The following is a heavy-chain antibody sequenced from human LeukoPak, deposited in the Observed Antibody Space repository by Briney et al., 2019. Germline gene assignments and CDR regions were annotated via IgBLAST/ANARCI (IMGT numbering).Heavy chain of an antibody. CDR1: GGSISSYY. Sequence: SETLSLTCTVSGGSISSYYWSWIRQPPGKGLEWIGYIYYSRSTNYNPSLKSRVTISVDTSKNQFSLKLSSVTAADTAVYYCARGHFRLAAARPYYFDYWGQGTLVTVSS. V-gene: IGHV4-59*01. J-gene: IGHJ4*02. CDR3: ARGHFRLAAARPYYFDY. D-gene: IGHD6-6*01. CDR2: IYYSRST.